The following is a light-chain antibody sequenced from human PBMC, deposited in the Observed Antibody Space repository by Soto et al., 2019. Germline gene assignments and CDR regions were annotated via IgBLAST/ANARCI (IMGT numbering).Light chain of an antibody. CDR2: DVT. CDR3: SSYSRSTPLG. CDR1: SSDVGGYNH. V-gene: IGLV2-14*01. J-gene: IGLJ1*01. Sequence: QSALTQPASVSGSPGQSITISCTGTSSDVGGYNHVSWYQQHPGKAPKLIIYDVTNRPSGVSNRFSGSKSGNTASLTISGLQPEDEADYYCSSYSRSTPLGFGAWTKLTVL.